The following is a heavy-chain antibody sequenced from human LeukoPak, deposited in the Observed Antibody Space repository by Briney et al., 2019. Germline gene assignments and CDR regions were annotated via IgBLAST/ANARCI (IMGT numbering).Heavy chain of an antibody. Sequence: GGSLRLSCAASGFTFSSDWMSWVRQAPGKGLEWVANIKQDGSEKYYVDSVKGRFTISRDNAKNSLYLQMNSLRAEDTAVYYCARENPGYSSSWYEFDYWGQGTLVTVSS. J-gene: IGHJ4*02. CDR2: IKQDGSEK. CDR1: GFTFSSDW. CDR3: ARENPGYSSSWYEFDY. D-gene: IGHD6-13*01. V-gene: IGHV3-7*01.